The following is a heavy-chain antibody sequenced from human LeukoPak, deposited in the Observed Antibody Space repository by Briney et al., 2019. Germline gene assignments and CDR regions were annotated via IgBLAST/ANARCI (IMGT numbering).Heavy chain of an antibody. D-gene: IGHD5-18*01. J-gene: IGHJ4*02. Sequence: ASVKVSCKASGYTFTSYDINWVRQATGQGLEWMGWTNPNSGNTGYAQKFQGRVTMTRNTSISTAYMELSSLRSEDTAVYYCARAGGYSYGLDYWGQGTLVTVSS. CDR3: ARAGGYSYGLDY. CDR2: TNPNSGNT. V-gene: IGHV1-8*01. CDR1: GYTFTSYD.